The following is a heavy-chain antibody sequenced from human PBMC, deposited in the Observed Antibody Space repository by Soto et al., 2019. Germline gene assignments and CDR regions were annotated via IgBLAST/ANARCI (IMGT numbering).Heavy chain of an antibody. CDR1: GFDFTYYA. CDR2: MSSDGSKI. J-gene: IGHJ4*02. D-gene: IGHD1-26*01. V-gene: IGHV3-30*18. Sequence: QVQLVESGGGAVQPGESLRLSCVASGFDFTYYAMHWVRQAPGKGLESVAVMSSDGSKIHHTDSVKGRFTISRDNSKNTRNLKMNSLKKGDTPVYLWGKEEGVGGTLGLFDSWGQGTLVSVSS. CDR3: GKEEGVGGTLGLFDS.